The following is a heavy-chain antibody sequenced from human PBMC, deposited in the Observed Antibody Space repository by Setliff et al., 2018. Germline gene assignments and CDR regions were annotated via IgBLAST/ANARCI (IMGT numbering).Heavy chain of an antibody. CDR2: ISLSGNTI. D-gene: IGHD4-17*01. CDR3: ARAIGDYVMDS. J-gene: IGHJ4*02. Sequence: GGSLRLSCMASGFTFSDYYMSWIRQAPGEGLEWVSYISLSGNTIYYAASVRGRFAIARDNSKNILYLQMNSLRRDDTALYFCARAIGDYVMDSWGQGTLVTVSS. CDR1: GFTFSDYY. V-gene: IGHV3-11*01.